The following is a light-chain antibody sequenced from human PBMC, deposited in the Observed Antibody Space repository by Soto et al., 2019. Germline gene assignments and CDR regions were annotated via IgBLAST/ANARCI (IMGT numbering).Light chain of an antibody. CDR1: QSVSSSY. CDR3: QQRSNWPRT. Sequence: EILLTQSPGTLSLSPGERATLSCRASQSVSSSYLAWYQQKPGQAPRILIYGSSSRATGIPDRFSGSGSGTDFTLTISSLEPEDFAVYYCQQRSNWPRTFGQGTKVDIK. V-gene: IGKV3D-20*02. J-gene: IGKJ1*01. CDR2: GSS.